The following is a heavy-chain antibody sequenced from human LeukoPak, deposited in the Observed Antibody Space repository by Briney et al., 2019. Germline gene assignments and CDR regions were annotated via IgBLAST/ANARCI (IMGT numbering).Heavy chain of an antibody. Sequence: XETLSLTCTVSGGSISSYYWSWIRQPPGKGLEWIGYIYYNGSTNYNPSLKSRVTISVDTSKNQFSLKLSSVTAADTAVYYCARGYCSGGSCNDYWGQGTLVTVSS. J-gene: IGHJ4*02. D-gene: IGHD2-15*01. CDR3: ARGYCSGGSCNDY. CDR2: IYYNGST. V-gene: IGHV4-59*01. CDR1: GGSISSYY.